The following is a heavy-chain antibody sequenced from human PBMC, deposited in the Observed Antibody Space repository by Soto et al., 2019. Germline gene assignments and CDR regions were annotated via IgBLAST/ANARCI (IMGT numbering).Heavy chain of an antibody. J-gene: IGHJ4*02. Sequence: GGSLRLSCAASGFTFSNYRMSWVRQAPGKGLEWVANMKPDGSEKYYVDSVRGRFTISRDNAQNSVDLQMNSLRAEDTAIYYCARAGDSYDNYYVRHDYWGQGTLVTVSS. V-gene: IGHV3-7*03. D-gene: IGHD3-22*01. CDR1: GFTFSNYR. CDR2: MKPDGSEK. CDR3: ARAGDSYDNYYVRHDY.